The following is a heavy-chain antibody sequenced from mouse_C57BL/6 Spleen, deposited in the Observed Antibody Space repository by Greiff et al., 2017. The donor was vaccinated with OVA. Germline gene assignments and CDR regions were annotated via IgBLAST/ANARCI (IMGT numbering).Heavy chain of an antibody. D-gene: IGHD2-1*01. V-gene: IGHV2-5*01. CDR3: AVYYGNYPYAMDY. Sequence: QVQLQQSGPGLVQPSQSLSITCTVSGFSLTSYGVHWVRQSPGKGLEWLGVIWRGGSTDYNAAFMSRLSITKDNSKSQVFFKMNSLQADDTAIYYCAVYYGNYPYAMDYWGQGTSVTVSS. CDR2: IWRGGST. CDR1: GFSLTSYG. J-gene: IGHJ4*01.